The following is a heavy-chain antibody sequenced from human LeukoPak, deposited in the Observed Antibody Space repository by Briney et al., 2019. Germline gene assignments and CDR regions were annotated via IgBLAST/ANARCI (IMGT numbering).Heavy chain of an antibody. CDR3: ARASRFGSSFTFDY. D-gene: IGHD6-6*01. CDR2: INHSGST. J-gene: IGHJ4*02. Sequence: SETLSLTCAVYGGSFSGYYWSWIRQPPGKGLEWIGEINHSGSTNYNPSLKSRVTISVDTSKNQFSLKLSSVTAADTAVYYCARASRFGSSFTFDYWGQGTLVTVS. V-gene: IGHV4-34*01. CDR1: GGSFSGYY.